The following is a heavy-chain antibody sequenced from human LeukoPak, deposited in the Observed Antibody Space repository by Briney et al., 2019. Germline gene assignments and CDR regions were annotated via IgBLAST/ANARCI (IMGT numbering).Heavy chain of an antibody. D-gene: IGHD3-10*01. Sequence: KPSETLSLTCTVSGGSISSYYWSWIRQPAGKGLEWIGRIYTSGSTNYNPSLKSRVTMSVDTSKNRFSLKLSSVTAADTAVYYCAREGYYGSGSYKDYWGQGTLVTVSS. CDR1: GGSISSYY. J-gene: IGHJ4*02. V-gene: IGHV4-4*07. CDR2: IYTSGST. CDR3: AREGYYGSGSYKDY.